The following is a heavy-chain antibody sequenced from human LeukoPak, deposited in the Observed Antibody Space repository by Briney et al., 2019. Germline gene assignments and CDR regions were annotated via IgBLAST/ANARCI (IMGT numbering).Heavy chain of an antibody. CDR3: ARLSQYSMTPHRSGLHY. Sequence: SVKVSCKASGGTFSSYAISWVRQAPGQGLEWMGGIIPIFGTANYAQKFQGRVTITTDESTSTAYMELSSLRSEDTAVYFCARLSQYSMTPHRSGLHYWGQGTLVIVSS. J-gene: IGHJ4*02. D-gene: IGHD1-14*01. CDR2: IIPIFGTA. CDR1: GGTFSSYA. V-gene: IGHV1-69*05.